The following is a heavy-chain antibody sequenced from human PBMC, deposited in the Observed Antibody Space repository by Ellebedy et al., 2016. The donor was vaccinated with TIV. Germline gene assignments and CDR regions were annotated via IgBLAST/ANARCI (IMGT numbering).Heavy chain of an antibody. Sequence: GESLKISCAASGFTLSTYWMSWVRQAPGKGLEWVANIRQEGSEKYYVDSVKGRFTISRDKAKNSLFLQMNTLRAEDTAVYYWARLGQWPVRSFDYWGQGTLVTVSS. CDR2: IRQEGSEK. CDR3: ARLGQWPVRSFDY. D-gene: IGHD6-19*01. V-gene: IGHV3-7*03. J-gene: IGHJ4*02. CDR1: GFTLSTYW.